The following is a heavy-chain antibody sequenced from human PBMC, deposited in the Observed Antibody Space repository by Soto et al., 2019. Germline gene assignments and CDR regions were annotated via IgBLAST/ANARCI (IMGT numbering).Heavy chain of an antibody. J-gene: IGHJ4*01. Sequence: SETLSLTCTVCGGSISSYYWSWIRQPPGKGLEWIGYIYYSGSTNYNPSLQRRVAMSLDTSETQFSLTLRSVAAADTAVCLCARINNHASDNCRQGTKSTASS. CDR2: IYYSGST. CDR3: ARINNHASDN. V-gene: IGHV4-59*01. D-gene: IGHD1-1*01. CDR1: GGSISSYY.